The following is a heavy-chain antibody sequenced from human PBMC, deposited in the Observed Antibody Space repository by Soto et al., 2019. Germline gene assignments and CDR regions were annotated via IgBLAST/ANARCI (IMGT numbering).Heavy chain of an antibody. D-gene: IGHD3-3*01. J-gene: IGHJ4*02. CDR2: ISGSGGST. CDR1: GFTFSSYA. V-gene: IGHV3-23*01. Sequence: GGSLRLSCAASGFTFSSYAMSWVRQAPGKGLEWVSAISGSGGSTYYADSVKGRFTISRDNSKNTLYLQMNSLRAEDTAVYYCARRTTTTGLQPLRFLEWLFAYWGQGTLVTVSS. CDR3: ARRTTTTGLQPLRFLEWLFAY.